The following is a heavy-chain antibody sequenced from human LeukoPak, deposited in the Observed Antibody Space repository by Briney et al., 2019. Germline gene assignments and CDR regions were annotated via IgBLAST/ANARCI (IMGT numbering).Heavy chain of an antibody. CDR3: ARDHSYYIVVVPAALSH. CDR1: GFTFSSYS. V-gene: IGHV3-21*01. J-gene: IGHJ4*02. D-gene: IGHD2-2*01. Sequence: SGGSLRLSCAASGFTFSSYSMNWVRQAPGKGLEWVSSISSSSSYIYYADSVKGRFTISRDNAKNSLYLQMNSLRAEDTAVYYCARDHSYYIVVVPAALSHWGQGTLVTVSS. CDR2: ISSSSSYI.